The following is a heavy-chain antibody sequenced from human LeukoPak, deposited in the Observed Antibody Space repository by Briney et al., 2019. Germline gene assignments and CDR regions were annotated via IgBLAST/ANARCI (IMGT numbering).Heavy chain of an antibody. CDR3: ARVFDS. J-gene: IGHJ4*02. V-gene: IGHV4-39*07. Sequence: SETLSLTCTVSGGSVSTSDYYWGWIRQSPVKGLEWIGDVFYTGKTNYNPSLRCRATISIDTSKNQFSLKLTYVTAADSAVYYCARVFDSWGQGTLVTVSS. CDR1: GGSVSTSDYY. CDR2: VFYTGKT.